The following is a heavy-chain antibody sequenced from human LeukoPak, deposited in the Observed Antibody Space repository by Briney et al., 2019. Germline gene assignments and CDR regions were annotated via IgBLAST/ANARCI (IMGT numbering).Heavy chain of an antibody. V-gene: IGHV1-8*01. CDR2: MNPNSGNT. CDR3: ARGLPWGSGSYFDDY. Sequence: GASVKVSCKASGYTFTSYDINWVRQATGQGLEWMGWMNPNSGNTGYAQKFQGRVTMTRDMSTSTVYMELSSLRSEDTAVYYCARGLPWGSGSYFDDYWGQGTLVTVSS. J-gene: IGHJ4*02. CDR1: GYTFTSYD. D-gene: IGHD1-26*01.